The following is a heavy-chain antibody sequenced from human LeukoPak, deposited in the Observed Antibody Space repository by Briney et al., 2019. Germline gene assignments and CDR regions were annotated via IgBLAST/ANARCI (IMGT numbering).Heavy chain of an antibody. V-gene: IGHV4-34*01. Sequence: SETLSLTCAVYGGSFSGYYWSWIRQPPGKGLEWIGEINHSGSTNYNPSLKSRVTISVDTSKNQFSLKLSSVTDSDTAVYYRARTTKYQFKWAGFDPWGQGTLVTVSS. CDR3: ARTTKYQFKWAGFDP. J-gene: IGHJ5*02. D-gene: IGHD2-2*01. CDR1: GGSFSGYY. CDR2: INHSGST.